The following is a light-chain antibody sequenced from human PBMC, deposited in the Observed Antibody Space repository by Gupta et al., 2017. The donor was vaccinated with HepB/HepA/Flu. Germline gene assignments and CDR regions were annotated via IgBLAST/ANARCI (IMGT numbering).Light chain of an antibody. V-gene: IGLV1-44*01. Sequence: QSVLPQPPSASGTPVQSVTISCSGSRSTLGSDPVHWVQQLPGTAPKFVIYSNDKRPSGVPDRFSGSKSGTSASLAISGLQSEDEADYYCEAWDDSLKGVIFGGGTKLTIL. CDR2: SND. CDR3: EAWDDSLKGVI. CDR1: RSTLGSDP. J-gene: IGLJ2*01.